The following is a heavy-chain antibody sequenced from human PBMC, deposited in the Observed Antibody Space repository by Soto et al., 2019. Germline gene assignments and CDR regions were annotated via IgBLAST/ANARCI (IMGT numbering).Heavy chain of an antibody. V-gene: IGHV4-61*01. Sequence: PSETLSLTCTVSGGSVSSGSYYWSWIRQPPGKGLEWIGYIYNSGSTNYNPSLKSRVTISVDTSKNQLSLKLSSVTAADTAVYSCPSVYPEAGSSDRYYFDKWGQGTLVTVSS. D-gene: IGHD6-13*01. CDR1: GGSVSSGSYY. CDR3: PSVYPEAGSSDRYYFDK. J-gene: IGHJ4*02. CDR2: IYNSGST.